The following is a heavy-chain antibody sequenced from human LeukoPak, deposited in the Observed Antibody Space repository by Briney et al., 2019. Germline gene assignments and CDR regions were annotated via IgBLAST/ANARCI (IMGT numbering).Heavy chain of an antibody. CDR1: GFTFSSYS. CDR3: ARELADDFWSGYYLNYFDY. CDR2: ISSSGSTI. Sequence: GGSLRLSCAASGFTFSSYSMNWVRQAPGKGLEWVSYISSSGSTIYYADSVKGRFTISRDNAKNSLYLQMNSLRAEDTAVYYCARELADDFWSGYYLNYFDYWGQGTLVTVSS. J-gene: IGHJ4*02. D-gene: IGHD3-3*01. V-gene: IGHV3-48*04.